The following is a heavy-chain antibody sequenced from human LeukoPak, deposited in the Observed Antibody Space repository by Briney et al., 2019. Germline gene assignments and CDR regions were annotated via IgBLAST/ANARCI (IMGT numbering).Heavy chain of an antibody. CDR1: GFTFGSYE. Sequence: GGSLRLSCAASGFTFGSYEMNWVRQAPGKGLEWVSYISSSGSTIYYADSVKGRFTISRDNAKNSLYLQMNSLRAEDTAVYYCARARAEGVNSGSYYRYYFDYWGQGTLVTVSS. CDR3: ARARAEGVNSGSYYRYYFDY. D-gene: IGHD1-26*01. CDR2: ISSSGSTI. J-gene: IGHJ4*02. V-gene: IGHV3-48*03.